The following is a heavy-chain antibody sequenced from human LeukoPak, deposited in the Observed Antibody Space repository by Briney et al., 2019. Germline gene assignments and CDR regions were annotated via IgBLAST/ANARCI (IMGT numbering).Heavy chain of an antibody. J-gene: IGHJ4*02. CDR2: IIPIFGTA. Sequence: GASVKVSCKASGGTFSSYAISWVRQAPGQGLEWMGGIIPIFGTANYAQKFQGRVTITADESTSTAYMELSSLRSEDTAVYYCARLGDPHSAYYFDYWGQGTLVTVSS. CDR3: ARLGDPHSAYYFDY. V-gene: IGHV1-69*13. CDR1: GGTFSSYA. D-gene: IGHD2-21*02.